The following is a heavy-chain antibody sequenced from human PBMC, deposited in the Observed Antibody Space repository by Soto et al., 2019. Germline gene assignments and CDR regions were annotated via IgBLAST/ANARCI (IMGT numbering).Heavy chain of an antibody. CDR1: GFTFSNAW. V-gene: IGHV3-15*07. D-gene: IGHD2-15*01. CDR2: IKSKTDGGTT. Sequence: EVQLVESGGGLVKPGGSLRLSCAASGFTFSNAWMNWVRQAPGKGLEWVGRIKSKTDGGTTDYAAPVKGRFTISRDDSKNTLYLQMNSLKTEDTAVEYCTTEGGVVVAGYYYYGMDVWGQGTTVTVSS. CDR3: TTEGGVVVAGYYYYGMDV. J-gene: IGHJ6*02.